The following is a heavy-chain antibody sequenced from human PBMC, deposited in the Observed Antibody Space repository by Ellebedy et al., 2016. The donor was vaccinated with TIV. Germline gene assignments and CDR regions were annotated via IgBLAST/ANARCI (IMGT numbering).Heavy chain of an antibody. CDR3: ARDGDYVGCYGMDV. J-gene: IGHJ6*02. Sequence: GESLKISCAASGFTFSSYWMSWVCQAPGQGLEWVAVISDDGSNEYSAYSVKGRFTISRDNSKNTLYLQMNSLRVEDTAVYYCARDGDYVGCYGMDVWGQGTTVTVSS. D-gene: IGHD4-17*01. CDR2: ISDDGSNE. V-gene: IGHV3-30-3*01. CDR1: GFTFSSYW.